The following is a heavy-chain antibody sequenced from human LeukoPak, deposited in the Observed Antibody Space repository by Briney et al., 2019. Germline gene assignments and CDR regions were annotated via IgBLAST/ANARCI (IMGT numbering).Heavy chain of an antibody. J-gene: IGHJ4*02. Sequence: PGGSLRLSCAASGFTFSNYAMHWVRQAPGKGLEWVAVISYDGSKKYYADSVKGRFTISRDNSKNTLYLQMNSLRVEDTAVYYCAREPYSSGWYFSYYFDYWGQGTLVTVSS. CDR3: AREPYSSGWYFSYYFDY. V-gene: IGHV3-30-3*01. CDR1: GFTFSNYA. CDR2: ISYDGSKK. D-gene: IGHD6-19*01.